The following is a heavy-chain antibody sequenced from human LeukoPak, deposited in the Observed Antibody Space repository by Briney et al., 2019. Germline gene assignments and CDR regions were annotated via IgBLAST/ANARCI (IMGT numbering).Heavy chain of an antibody. J-gene: IGHJ6*02. Sequence: AXXKVSCKASGYTFTSYAMHWVRQAPGQRLEWMGWINAGNGNTKYSQKFQGRVTITRDTSASTAYMELSSLRSEDTAVYYCARDILGYSGYYYYYGMDVWGQGTTVTVSS. D-gene: IGHD5-12*01. V-gene: IGHV1-3*01. CDR2: INAGNGNT. CDR3: ARDILGYSGYYYYYGMDV. CDR1: GYTFTSYA.